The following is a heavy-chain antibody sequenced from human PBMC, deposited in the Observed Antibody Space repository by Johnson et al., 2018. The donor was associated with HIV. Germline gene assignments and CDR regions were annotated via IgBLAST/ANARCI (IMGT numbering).Heavy chain of an antibody. CDR3: ARGYSSSSDDAFDI. J-gene: IGHJ3*02. Sequence: VQLVESGGGVVQPGGSLRLSCAASGFTFSSYWMTWVRQAPGKGLEWVANIKQDGSEKYYVASVRGRFTISRDNAKNSLSLQMNSLRAEDTAMYYCARGYSSSSDDAFDIWGQGTMVTVSP. CDR2: IKQDGSEK. D-gene: IGHD6-13*01. CDR1: GFTFSSYW. V-gene: IGHV3-7*05.